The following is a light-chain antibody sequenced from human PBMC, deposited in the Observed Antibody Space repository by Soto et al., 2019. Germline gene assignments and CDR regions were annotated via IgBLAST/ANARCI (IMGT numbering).Light chain of an antibody. J-gene: IGLJ1*01. CDR1: SSDVGSYNL. CDR2: EGN. CDR3: CSYAGSSTFALYF. V-gene: IGLV2-23*03. Sequence: QSVLTQPASVSGSPGQSITLSCTGTSSDVGSYNLVSWYQHHPGKAPKLMIYEGNKRPSGVSNRFSGSKSDNTASLTISGLQAEDEADYYCCSYAGSSTFALYFFGTGTKVTVL.